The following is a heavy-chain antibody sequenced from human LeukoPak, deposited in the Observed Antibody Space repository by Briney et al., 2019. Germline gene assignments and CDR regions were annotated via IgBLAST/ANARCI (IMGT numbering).Heavy chain of an antibody. CDR3: ASLYCSSTSCDRAHYYYYMDV. CDR2: ISSSSSTI. CDR1: GFTFSSYS. J-gene: IGHJ6*03. V-gene: IGHV3-48*01. D-gene: IGHD2-2*01. Sequence: GGSLRLSCAASGFTFSSYSMNWVRQAPGKGLEWVSYISSSSSTIYYADSVKGRFTISRDNAKNSLYLQMNSLRAEDTAVYYCASLYCSSTSCDRAHYYYYMDVWGKGTTVTVSS.